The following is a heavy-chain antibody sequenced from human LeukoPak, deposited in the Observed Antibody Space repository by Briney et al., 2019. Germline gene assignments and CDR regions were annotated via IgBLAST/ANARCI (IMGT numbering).Heavy chain of an antibody. Sequence: ASVKVSCKLSGDTLTELSMHWVRQSPGKGLEWMGGFVPEDGETIYAEKFQGSVTMTEDTSTDTAYMELSSLGSDDTAVYFCATLPRGHLFDSWGQGTLVTVSS. CDR1: GDTLTELS. J-gene: IGHJ4*02. CDR2: FVPEDGET. D-gene: IGHD3-10*01. CDR3: ATLPRGHLFDS. V-gene: IGHV1-24*01.